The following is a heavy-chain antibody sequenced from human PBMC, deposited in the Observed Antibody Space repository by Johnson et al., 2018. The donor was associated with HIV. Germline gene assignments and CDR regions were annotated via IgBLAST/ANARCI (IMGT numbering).Heavy chain of an antibody. CDR3: AKDQWSSSWTNEAFDI. CDR2: IGTAGDT. CDR1: GFTFSSYD. Sequence: VQLVESGGGLVQPGGSLRLSCAASGFTFSSYDMHWVRQATGKGLEWVSAIGTAGDTYYPGSVKGRFTISRENAKNSLYLQMNRLRAEDTAVYYCAKDQWSSSWTNEAFDIWGQGTMVTVSS. V-gene: IGHV3-13*01. J-gene: IGHJ3*02. D-gene: IGHD6-13*01.